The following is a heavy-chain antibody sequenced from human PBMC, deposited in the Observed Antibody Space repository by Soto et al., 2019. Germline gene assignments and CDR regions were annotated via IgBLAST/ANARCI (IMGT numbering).Heavy chain of an antibody. V-gene: IGHV4-30-4*01. J-gene: IGHJ5*02. CDR3: ASNYYGLGSYVNRFDP. D-gene: IGHD3-10*01. CDR1: GGSISSGDYY. CDR2: MYYSGST. Sequence: QVQLQESGPGLVKPSQTLSLTCTVSGGSISSGDYYWSWIRQPPGKGLEWIAYMYYSGSTYYNPSLKSRVTMSVDTSKNQFSLKLSSVTAADTAMYYCASNYYGLGSYVNRFDPWGQGTLVIVSS.